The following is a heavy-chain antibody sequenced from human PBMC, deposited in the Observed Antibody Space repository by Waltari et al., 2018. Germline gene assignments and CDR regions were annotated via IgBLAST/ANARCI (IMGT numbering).Heavy chain of an antibody. D-gene: IGHD5-12*01. CDR1: GGSISRSSYY. CDR2: IYYSGST. CDR3: ARHWKKSGYRFDP. Sequence: QLQLQESGPGLVKPSETLSLTCTVSGGSISRSSYYWGWIRQSPGKGLEWIGSIYYSGSTDVNPPLESRVTISGDTANTQVSLKLSSVTAADTAVYYCARHWKKSGYRFDPWGQGTLVTVSS. J-gene: IGHJ5*02. V-gene: IGHV4-39*01.